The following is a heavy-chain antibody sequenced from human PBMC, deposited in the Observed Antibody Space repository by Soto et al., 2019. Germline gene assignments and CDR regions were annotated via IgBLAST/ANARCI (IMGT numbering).Heavy chain of an antibody. CDR1: GFTFSSYG. J-gene: IGHJ4*02. CDR3: AKDRDIYCSGGSCYRASFDY. V-gene: IGHV3-30*18. CDR2: ISYDGSNK. Sequence: GGSLRLSCAASGFTFSSYGMHWVRQAPGKGLEWVAVISYDGSNKYYADSVKGRFTISRDNSKNTLYLQMNSLRAEDTAVYYCAKDRDIYCSGGSCYRASFDYWGQGTLVTVSS. D-gene: IGHD2-15*01.